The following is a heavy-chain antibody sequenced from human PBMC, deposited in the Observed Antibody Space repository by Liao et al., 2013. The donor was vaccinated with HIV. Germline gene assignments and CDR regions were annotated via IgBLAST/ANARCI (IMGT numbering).Heavy chain of an antibody. V-gene: IGHV4-59*01. J-gene: IGHJ6*03. CDR3: ARYDKAYYYYMDV. CDR2: IYYSGST. CDR1: GGSMSNYY. Sequence: QVQLQESGPGLVKPSETLSLTCTVSGGSMSNYYWTWIRQSPGKGLEYIGYIYYSGSTNYNPSLKSRVTISVDTSKNQFSLKLSSVTAADTAVYYCARYDKAYYYYMDVWAKGTDGHRLL. D-gene: IGHD3-22*01.